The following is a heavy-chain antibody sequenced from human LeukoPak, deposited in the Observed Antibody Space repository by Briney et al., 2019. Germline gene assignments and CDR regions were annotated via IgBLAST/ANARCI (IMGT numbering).Heavy chain of an antibody. CDR3: ARDHDYGVINA. D-gene: IGHD4-17*01. CDR1: GFPFSSYS. V-gene: IGHV3-7*01. CDR2: IKPDGTTK. Sequence: PGGSLRLSCAASGFPFSSYSMTWVRQAPGKGLEWVANIKPDGTTKFYVDSVKGRFTISRDNALNSLYLQMNSLRAEDTAVYYCARDHDYGVINAWGQGTLVTVSS. J-gene: IGHJ5*02.